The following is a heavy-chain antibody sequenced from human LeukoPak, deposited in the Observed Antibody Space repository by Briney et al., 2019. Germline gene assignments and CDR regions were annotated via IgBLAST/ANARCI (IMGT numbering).Heavy chain of an antibody. D-gene: IGHD3-16*01. Sequence: GGSLRLSCAASGFTFRSYAMSWVRQAPGKGLEWVSAMSGSGDGTYYADSVKGRFTISRDNSKNTLYLQMNSLRAEDTAVYYCAKMMGQRLYDYCMDVWGKGTTVTVSS. CDR2: MSGSGDGT. V-gene: IGHV3-23*01. CDR1: GFTFRSYA. CDR3: AKMMGQRLYDYCMDV. J-gene: IGHJ6*03.